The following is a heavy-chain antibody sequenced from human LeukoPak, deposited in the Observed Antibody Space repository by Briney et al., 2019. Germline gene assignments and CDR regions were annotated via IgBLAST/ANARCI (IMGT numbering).Heavy chain of an antibody. D-gene: IGHD2-8*02. CDR1: GFTFSSYW. J-gene: IGHJ6*03. Sequence: GGSLRLSCAASGFTFSSYWMSWVRQAPGKGLEWVANIKQDGSEKYYVDSVKGRFAISRDNAKNSLYLQMNSLRADDTAIYYCAKGGGQSTDYYYYYMDVWGKGTTVTVSS. CDR3: AKGGGQSTDYYYYYMDV. CDR2: IKQDGSEK. V-gene: IGHV3-7*03.